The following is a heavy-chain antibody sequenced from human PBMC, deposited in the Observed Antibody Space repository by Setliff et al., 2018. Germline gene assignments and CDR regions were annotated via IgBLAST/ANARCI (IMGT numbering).Heavy chain of an antibody. CDR2: IFLTGST. J-gene: IGHJ4*02. D-gene: IGHD3-22*01. CDR3: ARDDPNHYDVSGYSVGYFDY. Sequence: PSETLSLTCIVSGESIDSIDTGNHYWNWIRQPVGKGLEWIGHIFLTGSTDYDPSFGSRVTILLDTSRNQFSLRLQSVTAADTAVYFCARDDPNHYDVSGYSVGYFDYWGLGTPVTVSS. CDR1: GESIDSIDTGNHY. V-gene: IGHV4-61*09.